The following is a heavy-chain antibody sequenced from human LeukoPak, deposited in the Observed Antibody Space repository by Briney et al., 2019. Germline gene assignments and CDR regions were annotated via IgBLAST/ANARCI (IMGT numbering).Heavy chain of an antibody. D-gene: IGHD1-20*01. CDR1: GYTFTSYG. CDR2: ISAYNGNT. Sequence: ASMKVSCKASGYTFTSYGISWVRQAPGQGLEWMGWISAYNGNTNYAQKLQGRVTMTTDTSTSTAYMELRSLRSDDTAVYYCAREMEVTGTTYYYYMDVWGKGTTVTVSS. V-gene: IGHV1-18*01. J-gene: IGHJ6*03. CDR3: AREMEVTGTTYYYYMDV.